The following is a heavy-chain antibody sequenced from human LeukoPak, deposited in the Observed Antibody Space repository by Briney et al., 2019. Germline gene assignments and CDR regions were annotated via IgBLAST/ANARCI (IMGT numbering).Heavy chain of an antibody. D-gene: IGHD6-25*01. CDR1: GFTFSSYW. V-gene: IGHV3-33*08. Sequence: GGSLRLSCAASGFTFSSYWMHWVRHAPGKGLEWVAVIWGDENHKYYGDSVRGRFTISRDNAKNTLYLQMDSLRVEDTAVYYCARDVGSAPFDYWGQGTLVTVSS. J-gene: IGHJ4*02. CDR2: IWGDENHK. CDR3: ARDVGSAPFDY.